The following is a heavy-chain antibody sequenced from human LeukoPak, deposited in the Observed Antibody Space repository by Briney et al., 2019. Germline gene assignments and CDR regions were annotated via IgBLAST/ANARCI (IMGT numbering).Heavy chain of an antibody. D-gene: IGHD6-6*01. V-gene: IGHV3-21*01. J-gene: IGHJ5*02. Sequence: GGSLRLSCAASGFTFSSYSMNWVRQAPGKGLEWVSSISSGSSYIYYADSVKGRSTISRDNAKNSLYLQMSSLRAEDTAVYYCATAPPTYTTSSPPWFDPWGQGTLVTVSS. CDR2: ISSGSSYI. CDR3: ATAPPTYTTSSPPWFDP. CDR1: GFTFSSYS.